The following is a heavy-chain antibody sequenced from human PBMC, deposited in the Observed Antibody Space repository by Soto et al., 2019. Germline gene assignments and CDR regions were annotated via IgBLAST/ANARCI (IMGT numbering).Heavy chain of an antibody. CDR3: ATDDSVGYCSGGSCYAFDY. J-gene: IGHJ4*02. V-gene: IGHV1-24*01. D-gene: IGHD2-15*01. CDR2: FDPEDGET. Sequence: ASVKVSCKVSGYTLTELSMHWVRQAPGKGLEWMGGFDPEDGETIYAQKFQGRVTMTEDTSTDTAYMELSSLRSEDTAVYYCATDDSVGYCSGGSCYAFDYWGQGTLVTVSS. CDR1: GYTLTELS.